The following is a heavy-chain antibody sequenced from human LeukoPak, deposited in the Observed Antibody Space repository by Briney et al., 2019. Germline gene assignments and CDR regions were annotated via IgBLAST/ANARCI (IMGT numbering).Heavy chain of an antibody. Sequence: GGSLRLSCAASGFTFSSYSMNWVRQAPGKGLEWVSSISSSSSYIYYADSVKGRFTISRDNAKNSLYLQMNSLRAEDTAVYYCARDFSYDPGFFDYWGQGTLVTVSS. D-gene: IGHD5-12*01. CDR1: GFTFSSYS. CDR2: ISSSSSYI. CDR3: ARDFSYDPGFFDY. V-gene: IGHV3-21*01. J-gene: IGHJ4*02.